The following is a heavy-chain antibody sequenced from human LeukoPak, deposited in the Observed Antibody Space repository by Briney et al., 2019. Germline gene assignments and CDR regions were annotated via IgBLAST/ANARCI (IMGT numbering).Heavy chain of an antibody. J-gene: IGHJ4*02. CDR3: ARGTEYDYVLGSSRTDYDY. CDR2: ISSSSYI. D-gene: IGHD3-16*02. Sequence: GGSLRLSCAPSGFPFSSYSMNWVRQAPGKGLEWVSSISSSSYIYYADSVKGRFTISRDNAKNSPYLQMNSLRAEDTAVYYCARGTEYDYVLGSSRTDYDYWGQGTLVTVSS. CDR1: GFPFSSYS. V-gene: IGHV3-21*01.